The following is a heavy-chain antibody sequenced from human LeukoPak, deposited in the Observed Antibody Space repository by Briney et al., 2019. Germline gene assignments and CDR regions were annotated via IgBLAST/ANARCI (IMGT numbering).Heavy chain of an antibody. CDR1: GFTFSSYW. Sequence: GGSLRLSCAASGFTFSSYWMSWVRQAPGKGLEWVANIKQDGSEKYYVDSVKGRFTISRDNAKNSLYLQTNSLRAEDTAVYYCASSIAARPTYYYMDVWGKGTTVTVSS. D-gene: IGHD6-6*01. CDR2: IKQDGSEK. CDR3: ASSIAARPTYYYMDV. J-gene: IGHJ6*03. V-gene: IGHV3-7*01.